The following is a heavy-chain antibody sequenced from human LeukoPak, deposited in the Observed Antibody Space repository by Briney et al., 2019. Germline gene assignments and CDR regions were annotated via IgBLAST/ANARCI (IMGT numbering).Heavy chain of an antibody. D-gene: IGHD1-26*01. CDR1: GFTVSSNY. CDR2: IYSSGTT. J-gene: IGHJ4*02. CDR3: AREESSLVHFDY. V-gene: IGHV3-53*01. Sequence: GESLRLSCAASGFTVSSNYLGWVRQAPGKGLDWVSIIYSSGTTFYADSVKGRFTISRDNAKNSLYLQMNSLRAEDTAVYYCAREESSLVHFDYWGQGTLVTVSS.